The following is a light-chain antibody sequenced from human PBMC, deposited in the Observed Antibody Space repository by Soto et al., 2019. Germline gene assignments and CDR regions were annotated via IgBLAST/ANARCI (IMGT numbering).Light chain of an antibody. Sequence: EFVLTQSPGTLDLSPGERATLSCSASQSLTNSFIAWYQRRPGQAPRLLIYDTYSRASGIPDRFSGSGSGTDFTLTISRLETEDFAVFYCQQYGTSEIIFGQGTRLDIK. V-gene: IGKV3-20*01. CDR2: DTY. CDR3: QQYGTSEII. CDR1: QSLTNSF. J-gene: IGKJ5*01.